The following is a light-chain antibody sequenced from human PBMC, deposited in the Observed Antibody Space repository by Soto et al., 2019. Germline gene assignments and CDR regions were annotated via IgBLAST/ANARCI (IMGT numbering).Light chain of an antibody. CDR1: SSDIGAYNY. J-gene: IGLJ1*01. Sequence: QSVLTQPASVSGSTGQSITISCTGTSSDIGAYNYVSWYQQHPGKAPKLLIYEVTNRPSGVSDRFSGSKSGNTASLTISGLQAEDEANYYCNSYTTLSNRVFGTGTKLTVL. V-gene: IGLV2-14*01. CDR2: EVT. CDR3: NSYTTLSNRV.